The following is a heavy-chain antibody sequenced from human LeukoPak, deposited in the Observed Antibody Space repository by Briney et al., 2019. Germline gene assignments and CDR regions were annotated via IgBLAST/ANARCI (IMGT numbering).Heavy chain of an antibody. J-gene: IGHJ4*02. CDR2: ISSGGYI. CDR3: ARRFDS. CDR1: GFTVSSFD. Sequence: SGGSLRLSCAASGFTVSSFDMNWVRQAPGKGLQWVSSISSGGYIHYADSVKGRFTISRDNAKNSLYLQMNNLRAEDTAVYYCARRFDSWGQGTLVTVSS. V-gene: IGHV3-48*03.